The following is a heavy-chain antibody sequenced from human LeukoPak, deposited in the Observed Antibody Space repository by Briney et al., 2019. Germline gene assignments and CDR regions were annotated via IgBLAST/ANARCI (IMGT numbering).Heavy chain of an antibody. V-gene: IGHV3-23*01. CDR3: AREWAVATPAFDL. CDR2: ISPSGGIT. CDR1: GFTFSTYG. D-gene: IGHD5-12*01. J-gene: IGHJ3*01. Sequence: GGTLRLSCAASGFTFSTYGMNWVRQAPGKGLEWVSGISPSGGITYYTDSVKGRFTISRDNAKNFLYLQMNILRAEDTALYYCAREWAVATPAFDLWGQGTMVTVSS.